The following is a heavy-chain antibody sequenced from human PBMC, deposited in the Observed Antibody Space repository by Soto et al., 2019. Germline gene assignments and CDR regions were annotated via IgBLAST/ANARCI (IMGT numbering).Heavy chain of an antibody. CDR3: AVCFKIFGSMDV. J-gene: IGHJ6*02. V-gene: IGHV1-69*13. Sequence: SVKVSCKASGGTFSSYAISWVRQAPGQGLEWMGGIIPIFGTANYAQKFQGRVTITADESTSTAYMELSSLRSEDTAVYYCAVCFKIFGSMDVWGQGTPVTVSS. CDR2: IIPIFGTA. CDR1: GGTFSSYA. D-gene: IGHD3-3*01.